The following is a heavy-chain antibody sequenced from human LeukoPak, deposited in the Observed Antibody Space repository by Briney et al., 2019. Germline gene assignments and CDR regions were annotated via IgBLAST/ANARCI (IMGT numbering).Heavy chain of an antibody. D-gene: IGHD2-15*01. V-gene: IGHV3-23*05. J-gene: IGHJ5*02. CDR2: IKRDGSNT. CDR3: AKGGYASCFDP. CDR1: GFTSSEHS. Sequence: EGSLRLSCEASGFTSSEHSMSWVRQAPGKGLEWVSTIKRDGSNTYYTDSVEGRFTISRDNSKNTLYLEMNTLRAEDTAVYYCAKGGYASCFDPWGQGTQVTVSS.